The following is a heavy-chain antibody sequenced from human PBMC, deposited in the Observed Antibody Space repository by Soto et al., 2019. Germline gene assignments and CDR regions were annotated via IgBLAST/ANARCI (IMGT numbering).Heavy chain of an antibody. CDR1: GFTFSSYS. D-gene: IGHD6-19*01. V-gene: IGHV3-48*02. CDR2: ISSSSSTI. J-gene: IGHJ5*02. Sequence: EVQLVESGGGLVQPGGSLRLSCAASGFTFSSYSVNWVRQAPGKGLEWVSYISSSSSTIYYADSVKGRFTISRDNAKNSLYLQMNSLRDEDTAVYYCAREAGTWHLPLNWFDPWGQGTLVTVSS. CDR3: AREAGTWHLPLNWFDP.